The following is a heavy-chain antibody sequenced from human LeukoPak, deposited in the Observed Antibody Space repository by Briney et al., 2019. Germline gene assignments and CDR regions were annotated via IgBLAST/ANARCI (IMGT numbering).Heavy chain of an antibody. D-gene: IGHD6-13*01. CDR3: ARRIAERFDY. V-gene: IGHV1-2*02. CDR2: INHNSGGT. CDR1: GYTFTGYY. J-gene: IGHJ4*02. Sequence: ASVKVSCKASGYTFTGYYMHWVRQSPGQGLEWMGWINHNSGGTNYAQKFQGRVTMTSDTSISTAYMELSRLRSDDTVVYYCARRIAERFDYWGQGTLVSVCS.